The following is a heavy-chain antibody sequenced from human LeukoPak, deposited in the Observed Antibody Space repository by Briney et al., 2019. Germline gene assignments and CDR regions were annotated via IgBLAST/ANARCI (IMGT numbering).Heavy chain of an antibody. D-gene: IGHD3-22*01. Sequence: ASVKVSCKVSGSTFTNHGISWVREAPGQGLEWMGCISTYNGHTNSAQKFQGRVTLNTDTSTRTVYMEVRSLRSDDTAVYYCARDGHRRYYYDSSGREHAFDIWGQGTMVTVSA. CDR2: ISTYNGHT. J-gene: IGHJ3*02. CDR1: GSTFTNHG. V-gene: IGHV1-18*01. CDR3: ARDGHRRYYYDSSGREHAFDI.